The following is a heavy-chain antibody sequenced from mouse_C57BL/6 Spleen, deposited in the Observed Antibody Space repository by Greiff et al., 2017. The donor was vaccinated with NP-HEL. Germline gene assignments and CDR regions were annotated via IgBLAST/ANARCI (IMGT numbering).Heavy chain of an antibody. D-gene: IGHD1-1*01. CDR2: ISSGGDYI. CDR3: TRSNYDV. V-gene: IGHV5-9-1*02. J-gene: IGHJ1*03. CDR1: GFTFSSYS. Sequence: EVQVVESGAGLVKPGGSLKLSCAASGFTFSSYSMSWVRQTPEKRLEWVAYISSGGDYIYYDDTVKGRFPITRDKASNTLYLQISSRKSEDTAMYYCTRSNYDVWGTGTTVTVSS.